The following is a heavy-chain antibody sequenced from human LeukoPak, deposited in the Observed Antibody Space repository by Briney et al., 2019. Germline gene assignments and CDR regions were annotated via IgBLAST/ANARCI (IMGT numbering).Heavy chain of an antibody. Sequence: SETLSLTCTVSGGSISSSSYYWGWIRQPPGKGLEWIGSIHYSGSTYHNPSLKSRVTISVDTSKNQFSLKLSSVTAADTAVYYCATGIAVAGDWFDPWGQGTLVTVSS. D-gene: IGHD6-19*01. CDR1: GGSISSSSYY. CDR2: IHYSGST. CDR3: ATGIAVAGDWFDP. V-gene: IGHV4-39*01. J-gene: IGHJ5*02.